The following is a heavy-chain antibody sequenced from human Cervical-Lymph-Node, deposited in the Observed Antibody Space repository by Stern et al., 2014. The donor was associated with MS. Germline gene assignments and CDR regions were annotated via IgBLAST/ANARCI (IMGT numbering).Heavy chain of an antibody. CDR2: VSGRDGST. J-gene: IGHJ3*02. V-gene: IGHV3-23*04. D-gene: IGHD2-15*01. CDR3: AKEYCSGARCYEGESDTFDI. CDR1: GFTFSNYA. Sequence: EVHLVESGGGMVQPGGSLRLSCAASGFTFSNYAISWVRQAPGRGLEWVSSVSGRDGSTYYADSVRGRFTISRDIPSSTVYLQVNSLRAEDTAVYYCAKEYCSGARCYEGESDTFDIWGQGTMVTVSS.